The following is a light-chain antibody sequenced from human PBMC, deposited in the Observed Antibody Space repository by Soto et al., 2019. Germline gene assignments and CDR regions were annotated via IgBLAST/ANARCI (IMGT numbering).Light chain of an antibody. CDR2: GVS. J-gene: IGKJ1*01. V-gene: IGKV3-20*01. CDR1: QSVSSTH. CDR3: QQYGNSPRA. Sequence: EIVLTQSPGTLSLSPGERATLSCRASQSVSSTHLAWYQQRPGQTPRLLIYGVSSRATGIPDRFSGSGSGTKFTLTISRLEPEDFAVYYCQQYGNSPRAFGQGTKVEIK.